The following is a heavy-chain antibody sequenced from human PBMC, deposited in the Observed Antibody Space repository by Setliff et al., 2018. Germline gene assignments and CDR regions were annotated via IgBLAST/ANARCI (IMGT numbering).Heavy chain of an antibody. V-gene: IGHV4-34*01. CDR3: ARVDFTMIQGVLGL. CDR1: GGSFSDYY. J-gene: IGHJ1*01. D-gene: IGHD3-10*01. Sequence: SETLSLTCTVYGGSFSDYYWGWICQPPGKGLEWIAEINHSGSTNYNPSLQSRVTISVDMSKNQFSMKLTSVTAADTAVYYCARVDFTMIQGVLGLWGQGTLVTVSS. CDR2: INHSGST.